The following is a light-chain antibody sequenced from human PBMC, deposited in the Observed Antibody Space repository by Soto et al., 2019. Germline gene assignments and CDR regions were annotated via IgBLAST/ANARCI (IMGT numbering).Light chain of an antibody. CDR2: KAS. CDR1: QSISSW. Sequence: DIQLTQSPSFLSASIGDRVTITCRASQSISSWLAWYQQKPGRAPKLLIQKASSLESGVPSTFSGSGSGTEFTLTISSLQPDDFATYYCQQYNSYPLTFGGGTKVEIK. J-gene: IGKJ4*01. V-gene: IGKV1-5*03. CDR3: QQYNSYPLT.